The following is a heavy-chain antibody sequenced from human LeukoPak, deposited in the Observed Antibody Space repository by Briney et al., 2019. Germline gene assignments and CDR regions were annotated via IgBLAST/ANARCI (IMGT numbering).Heavy chain of an antibody. J-gene: IGHJ4*02. D-gene: IGHD3-10*01. CDR2: IYPDDSDT. CDR1: GYRFASDW. V-gene: IGHV5-51*01. CDR3: ARTLSGSGSYFKY. Sequence: GESLKISCKGSGYRFASDWIGWVRQMPGRGLEWMGIIYPDDSDTRYSPSFQGQGTISVDKSISTAYLQWSSLKASDTAMYYCARTLSGSGSYFKYWGQGTQVTVSS.